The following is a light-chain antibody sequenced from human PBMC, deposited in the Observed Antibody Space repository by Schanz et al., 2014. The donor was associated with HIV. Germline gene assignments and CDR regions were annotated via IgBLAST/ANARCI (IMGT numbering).Light chain of an antibody. CDR2: EVT. Sequence: QSVLTQPPSASGSPGQSVTISCTGTSSDVGGYNYVSWYQQHPGKAPKLMIYEVTKRPSGVSDRFSGSKSDNTASLTISGLQAEDEANYYCTSYASTSTVVFGGGTKLTVL. CDR1: SSDVGGYNY. V-gene: IGLV2-8*01. CDR3: TSYASTSTVV. J-gene: IGLJ2*01.